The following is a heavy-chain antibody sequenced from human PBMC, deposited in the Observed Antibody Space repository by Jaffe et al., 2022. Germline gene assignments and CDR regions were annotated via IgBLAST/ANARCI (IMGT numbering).Heavy chain of an antibody. V-gene: IGHV1-18*01. D-gene: IGHD2-2*01. Sequence: QVQLVQSGAEVKKPGASVKVSCKAFGDTFISYGISWVRQAPGQGLEWMGWISVYNGNTNYAQKLQGRVTMTTDTSTTTAYMELRSLRSDDTAVYYCARYCSSTSCYAVGAFDLWGQGTMVTVSS. CDR2: ISVYNGNT. J-gene: IGHJ3*01. CDR3: ARYCSSTSCYAVGAFDL. CDR1: GDTFISYG.